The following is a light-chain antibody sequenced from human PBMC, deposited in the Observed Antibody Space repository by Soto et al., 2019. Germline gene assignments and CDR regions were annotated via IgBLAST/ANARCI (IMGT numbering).Light chain of an antibody. J-gene: IGLJ2*01. CDR1: NNDVGCFNF. CDR2: DVD. V-gene: IGLV2-14*01. CDR3: SSYTSRSTVI. Sequence: QSALTQPASVSGSPGQSITISCTGTNNDVGCFNFVSWYQQRPGNVPKLLIYDVDDRPTGVSNRFSGSRSANTASLTISGLQAEDEADYYCSSYTSRSTVIFGGGTKLTVL.